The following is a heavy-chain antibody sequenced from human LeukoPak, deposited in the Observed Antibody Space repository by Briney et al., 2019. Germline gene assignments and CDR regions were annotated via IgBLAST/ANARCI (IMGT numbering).Heavy chain of an antibody. Sequence: GSSVKVSCKASGGTFSSYAISCVRQAPGQGLEWMGRIIPILGIANYAQKFQGRVTITADKSTSIAYMELSSLRSEHTAVYYCARVWSFWFDPWGQGTLVTVSS. J-gene: IGHJ5*02. CDR1: GGTFSSYA. CDR2: IIPILGIA. V-gene: IGHV1-69*04. CDR3: ARVWSFWFDP. D-gene: IGHD2-8*02.